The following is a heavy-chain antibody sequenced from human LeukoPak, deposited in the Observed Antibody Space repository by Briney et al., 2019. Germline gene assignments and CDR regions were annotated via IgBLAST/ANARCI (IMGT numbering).Heavy chain of an antibody. J-gene: IGHJ4*02. CDR2: ISAYNGNT. CDR3: ARVDGMVRGVILDY. D-gene: IGHD3-10*01. CDR1: GYTFTNYG. V-gene: IGHV1-18*01. Sequence: ASVRVSCKASGYTFTNYGISWVRQAPGQGLEWMGWISAYNGNTNYAQKLQGRVTMTTDTSTSTAYMELRSLRSDDTAVYYCARVDGMVRGVILDYWGQGTLVTVSS.